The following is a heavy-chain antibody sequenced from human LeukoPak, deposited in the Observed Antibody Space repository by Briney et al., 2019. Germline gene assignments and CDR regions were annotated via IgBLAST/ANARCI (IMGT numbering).Heavy chain of an antibody. CDR3: ATYSSGWYRGAFDY. CDR1: GDSISSGRNY. Sequence: PSETLSLTCSVSGDSISSGRNYWVWIRQSPGKGLEWIASIYSRGNTHSNPSLKSRVSISVDTSKNQFSLKLSSVTAEDTAVYYCATYSSGWYRGAFDYWGQGTLVTVSS. CDR2: IYSRGNT. D-gene: IGHD6-19*01. J-gene: IGHJ4*02. V-gene: IGHV4-39*01.